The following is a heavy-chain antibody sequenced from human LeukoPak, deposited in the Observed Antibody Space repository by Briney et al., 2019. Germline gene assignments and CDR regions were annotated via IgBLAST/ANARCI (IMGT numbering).Heavy chain of an antibody. V-gene: IGHV3-7*01. CDR2: INEDGSRE. CDR3: ARDPPRRSDF. J-gene: IGHJ4*02. CDR1: GFTFSNFL. Sequence: GGSLRLSCAASGFTFSNFLMTWVRHSPGKGLEWVASINEDGSRELYVDSAKGRFSISRDNANNALSLQMNSLRVEDTAVCYCARDPPRRSDFWGQGTLVTVSS.